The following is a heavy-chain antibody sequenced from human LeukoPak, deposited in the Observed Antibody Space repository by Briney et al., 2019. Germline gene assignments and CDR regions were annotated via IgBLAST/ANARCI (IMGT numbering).Heavy chain of an antibody. V-gene: IGHV3-23*01. CDR2: ISGSGGST. Sequence: GGSLRLSCAASGFTFSSYAMSWVRQAPGKGLEWVSAISGSGGSTYYADSVEGRFTISRDNSKDTLYLQMNSLGAEDTAVYYCAESGYYYDSSGYYCDYWGQGTLVTVSS. J-gene: IGHJ4*02. D-gene: IGHD3-22*01. CDR1: GFTFSSYA. CDR3: AESGYYYDSSGYYCDY.